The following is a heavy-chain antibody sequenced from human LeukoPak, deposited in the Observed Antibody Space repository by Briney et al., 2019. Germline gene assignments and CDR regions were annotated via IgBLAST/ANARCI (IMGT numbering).Heavy chain of an antibody. V-gene: IGHV1-46*03. J-gene: IGHJ4*02. Sequence: ASVKVSCKASGYTFTSYYMHWVRQAPGQGLEWMGIINPSGGSTSYAQKFQGRLTMTRDTSTSKVYMELSSLRSEDTAVYYCARASDSSGYYAPQHYFDYWGQGTLVTVSS. CDR2: INPSGGST. CDR1: GYTFTSYY. CDR3: ARASDSSGYYAPQHYFDY. D-gene: IGHD3-22*01.